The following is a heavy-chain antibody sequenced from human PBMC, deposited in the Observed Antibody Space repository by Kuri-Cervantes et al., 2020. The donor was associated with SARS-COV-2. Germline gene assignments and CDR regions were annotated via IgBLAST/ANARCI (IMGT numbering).Heavy chain of an antibody. J-gene: IGHJ4*02. CDR3: ARDHPIAVAGTGGDY. CDR1: GGSISSHY. CDR2: IYYSGST. Sequence: SETLSLTCTVSGGSISSHYWSWIRQPPGKGLEWIGYIYYSGSTNYNPSLKSRVTISVDTSKNQFSLKLSSVTAADTAVYYCARDHPIAVAGTGGDYWGQGTLVTVSS. V-gene: IGHV4-4*08. D-gene: IGHD6-19*01.